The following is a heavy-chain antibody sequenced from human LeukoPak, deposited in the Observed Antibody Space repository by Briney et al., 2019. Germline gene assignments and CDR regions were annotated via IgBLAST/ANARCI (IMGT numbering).Heavy chain of an antibody. CDR2: IQYDGNNK. D-gene: IGHD3-16*02. J-gene: IGHJ4*02. CDR3: AKDGVIAGDR. V-gene: IGHV3-30*02. CDR1: GFTFSGYG. Sequence: PGGSLRLSCAASGFTFSGYGMHWVRQSPGKGLEWVSFIQYDGNNKYYTASVKGRFTISRDDSKNTLYLQMSSLRAEDAAVYYCAKDGVIAGDRWGQGTLVTVSS.